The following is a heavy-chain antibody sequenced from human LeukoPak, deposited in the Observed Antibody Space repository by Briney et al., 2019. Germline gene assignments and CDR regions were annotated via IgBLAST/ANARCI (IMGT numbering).Heavy chain of an antibody. J-gene: IGHJ4*02. D-gene: IGHD2-15*01. CDR3: ARGGGSCYEVDY. Sequence: GGSLRLSCAASGFTFSSYSMNWVRQAPGKGLEWVSSISSSSSYIYYTDSVKGRFTISRDNAKNSLYLQMNSLRAEDTAVYYCARGGGSCYEVDYWGQGTLVTVSS. CDR1: GFTFSSYS. CDR2: ISSSSSYI. V-gene: IGHV3-21*01.